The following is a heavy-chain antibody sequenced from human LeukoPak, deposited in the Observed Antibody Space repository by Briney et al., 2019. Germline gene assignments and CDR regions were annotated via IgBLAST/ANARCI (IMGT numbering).Heavy chain of an antibody. D-gene: IGHD5-12*01. CDR3: ARLSGDSGYVMFDY. Sequence: GGSLRLSCAASGFTFSSYSMNWVLQAPGKGLEWVSSISSSSSYIYYADSVKGRFTISRDNAKNSLYLQMNSLRAEDTAVYYCARLSGDSGYVMFDYWGQGTLVTVSS. J-gene: IGHJ4*02. CDR1: GFTFSSYS. V-gene: IGHV3-21*01. CDR2: ISSSSSYI.